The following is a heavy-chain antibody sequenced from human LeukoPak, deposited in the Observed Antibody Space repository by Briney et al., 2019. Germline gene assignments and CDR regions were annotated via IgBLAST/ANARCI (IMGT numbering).Heavy chain of an antibody. Sequence: ASVKVSCKASGYTFTSYAMNWVRQAPGQGLEWMGWINNNTGNPTYSQGFTGRFFFSLDTSVNTAYLQISSLMAEDTAVYYCARDNGDDGYVWGTLPGAFVIWGQGTMGTVSS. CDR3: ARDNGDDGYVWGTLPGAFVI. CDR2: INNNTGNP. D-gene: IGHD3-16*01. V-gene: IGHV7-4-1*02. J-gene: IGHJ3*02. CDR1: GYTFTSYA.